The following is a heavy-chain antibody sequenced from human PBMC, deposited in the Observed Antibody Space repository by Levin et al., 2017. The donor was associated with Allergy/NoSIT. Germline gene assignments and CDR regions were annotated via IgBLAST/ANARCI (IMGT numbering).Heavy chain of an antibody. D-gene: IGHD6-19*01. J-gene: IGHJ4*02. CDR1: GGSISTYY. V-gene: IGHV4-59*01. CDR3: ARVGSGCFDY. Sequence: ASETLSLTCTVSGGSISTYYWSWIWQPPGKGLEWAGYIDYSGSTNYNPSLKSRVTISIDTSKNQFPLKLSSVTAADTAVYYCARVGSGCFDYWGQGTLVTVSS. CDR2: IDYSGST.